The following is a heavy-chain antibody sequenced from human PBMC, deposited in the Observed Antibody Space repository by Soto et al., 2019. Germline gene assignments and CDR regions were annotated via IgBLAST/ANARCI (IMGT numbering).Heavy chain of an antibody. CDR3: ARAFGSSMPSLY. V-gene: IGHV4-59*01. J-gene: IGHJ4*02. D-gene: IGHD2-2*01. CDR1: GGSISNYY. Sequence: PSETLSLTCTVSGGSISNYYWSWIRQPPGKGLEWIGYIYDSGSTVYNPSLKSRVTISLDMSKNQFSLRLSSVTAADTAVYYCARAFGSSMPSLYWGQGTLVTVPS. CDR2: IYDSGST.